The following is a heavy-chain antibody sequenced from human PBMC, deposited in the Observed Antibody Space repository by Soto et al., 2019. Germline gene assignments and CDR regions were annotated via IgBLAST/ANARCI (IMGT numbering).Heavy chain of an antibody. D-gene: IGHD3-22*01. CDR3: TTGLTYYYDSSGYPTPDWFDP. Sequence: LRLSCAASGFTFSNAWMSWVRQAPGKGLEWVGRIKSKTDGGTTDYAAPVKGRFTISRDDSKNTLYLQMNSLKTEDTAVYYCTTGLTYYYDSSGYPTPDWFDPWGQGTLVTVSS. CDR1: GFTFSNAW. CDR2: IKSKTDGGTT. J-gene: IGHJ5*02. V-gene: IGHV3-15*01.